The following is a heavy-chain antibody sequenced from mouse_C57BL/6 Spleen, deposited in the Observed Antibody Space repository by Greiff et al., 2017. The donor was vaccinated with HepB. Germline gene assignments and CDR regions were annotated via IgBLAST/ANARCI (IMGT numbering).Heavy chain of an antibody. CDR1: GYSFTGYY. D-gene: IGHD2-14*01. V-gene: IGHV1-42*01. J-gene: IGHJ1*03. Sequence: EVQLQQSGPELVKPGASVKISCKASGYSFTGYYMNWVKQSPEKSLEWIGEINPSTGGTTYNQKFKAKATLTVDKSSSTAYMQLKSLTSEDSAVYYCARSRYDWYFDVWGTGTTVTVSS. CDR2: INPSTGGT. CDR3: ARSRYDWYFDV.